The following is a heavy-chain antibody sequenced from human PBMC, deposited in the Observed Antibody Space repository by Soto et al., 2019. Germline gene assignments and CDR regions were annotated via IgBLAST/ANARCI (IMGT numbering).Heavy chain of an antibody. D-gene: IGHD1-26*01. J-gene: IGHJ6*02. CDR2: ISSSSSTI. Sequence: EVQLVESGGGLVQPGGSLRLSCAASGFTFSSYSMNWVRQAPGKGLEWVSYISSSSSTIYYADSVKGRFTISRDNAXXSLYLQMNSLRDEDTAVYYCARRRELRYYYYGMDVWGQGTTVTVSS. V-gene: IGHV3-48*02. CDR3: ARRRELRYYYYGMDV. CDR1: GFTFSSYS.